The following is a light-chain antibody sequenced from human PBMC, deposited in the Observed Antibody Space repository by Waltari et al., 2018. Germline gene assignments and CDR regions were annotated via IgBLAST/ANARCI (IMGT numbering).Light chain of an antibody. Sequence: QLMLTQSPSASASLGASVKLTCTLSTGQSNYPIAWHQPQPAKAPRYLMTVNSAGRHIKGDGSPDRFSGSSSGAARYLTLSSLQSENETDYYCQTGGFGIWVFGGGTKLTVL. J-gene: IGLJ3*02. CDR1: TGQSNYP. CDR2: VNSAGRH. V-gene: IGLV4-69*01. CDR3: QTGGFGIWV.